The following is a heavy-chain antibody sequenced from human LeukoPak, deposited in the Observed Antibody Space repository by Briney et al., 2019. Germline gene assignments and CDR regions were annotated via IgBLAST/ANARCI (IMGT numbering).Heavy chain of an antibody. J-gene: IGHJ4*02. CDR3: ARSQGRIMITFGGVRDWDY. V-gene: IGHV4-39*01. CDR1: GGSISSSSYY. D-gene: IGHD3-16*01. Sequence: PSETLSLTCTVSGGSISSSSYYWGWIRQPPGKGLEWIGSIYYSGSTYYNPSLKSRVTISVDTSKNQFSLKLSSVTAADTAVYYCARSQGRIMITFGGVRDWDYWGQGTLVTVSS. CDR2: IYYSGST.